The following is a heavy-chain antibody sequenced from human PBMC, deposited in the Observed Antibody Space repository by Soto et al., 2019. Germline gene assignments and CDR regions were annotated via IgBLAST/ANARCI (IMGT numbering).Heavy chain of an antibody. V-gene: IGHV1-8*01. Sequence: ASVKVSCKASGYTFTSYDINRVRQATGQGLEWMGWMNPNSGNTGYAQKFQGRVTMTRNTSISTAYMELSSLRSGDTAVYYCARGRTRGCSSTSCYRPRYYYYYMDVWGKGTTVTVSS. CDR3: ARGRTRGCSSTSCYRPRYYYYYMDV. CDR1: GYTFTSYD. D-gene: IGHD2-2*01. J-gene: IGHJ6*03. CDR2: MNPNSGNT.